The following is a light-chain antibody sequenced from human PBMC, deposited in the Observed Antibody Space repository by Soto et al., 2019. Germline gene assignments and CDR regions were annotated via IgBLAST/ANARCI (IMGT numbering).Light chain of an antibody. CDR2: GAS. J-gene: IGKJ1*01. Sequence: EIMMTQSPATLSVSPGERATLSCRVSQSVSSNLAWYQQKPGQAPRLLIYGASTRATGIPARFSGSGSGTEFTLTTSCLQSEDYAFYYCQHYINWFFSSWTFVHGTKVEIK. CDR3: QHYINWFFSSWT. V-gene: IGKV3-15*01. CDR1: QSVSSN.